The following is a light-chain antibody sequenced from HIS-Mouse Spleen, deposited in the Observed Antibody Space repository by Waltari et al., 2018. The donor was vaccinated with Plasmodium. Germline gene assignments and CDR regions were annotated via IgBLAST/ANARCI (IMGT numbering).Light chain of an antibody. J-gene: IGKJ1*01. CDR2: AAS. V-gene: IGKV1D-8*02. CDR3: QQYYSFPWT. Sequence: AIWMNQSPSLLSASTGDRVTISWRMSQGILSYLAWYQQKPGKAPELLIYAASTLQSGVPSRFSGSGSGTEFTLTISCLQSEDFATYYCQQYYSFPWTFGQGTKVEIK. CDR1: QGILSY.